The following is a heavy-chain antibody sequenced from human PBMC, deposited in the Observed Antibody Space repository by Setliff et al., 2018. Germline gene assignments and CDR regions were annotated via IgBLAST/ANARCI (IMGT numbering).Heavy chain of an antibody. CDR3: ASGLEFDY. J-gene: IGHJ4*01. V-gene: IGHV4-4*08. CDR1: GGSISSSY. Sequence: SETLSLTCTVSGGSISSSYWSWIRQPPGKGLEWIGYIYSSGSTNYKPSLKSRATISVDTSKSQFSLNLSNVTAADTAVYYCASGLEFDYWGPGSLVTVSS. CDR2: IYSSGST. D-gene: IGHD1-1*01.